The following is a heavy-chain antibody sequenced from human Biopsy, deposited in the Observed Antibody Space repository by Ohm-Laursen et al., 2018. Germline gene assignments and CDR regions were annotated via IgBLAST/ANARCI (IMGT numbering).Heavy chain of an antibody. D-gene: IGHD3-22*01. CDR1: GDSISSYY. V-gene: IGHV4-59*01. J-gene: IGHJ2*01. CDR2: VYYTGST. CDR3: ARDRGYYSDRTVPGYFDL. Sequence: GTLSLTCTVSGDSISSYYWSWIRQPPGKGLQWIGYVYYTGSTDYNPSLQSRVTISVDTSKNHFSPRLRSVTPADTAIYYCARDRGYYSDRTVPGYFDLWGRGTLVTVSS.